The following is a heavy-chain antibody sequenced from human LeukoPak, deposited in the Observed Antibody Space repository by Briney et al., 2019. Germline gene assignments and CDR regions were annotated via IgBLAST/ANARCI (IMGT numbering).Heavy chain of an antibody. V-gene: IGHV4-30-4*01. D-gene: IGHD2-21*01. Sequence: SQTLSLTCTVSGGSISSGDYYWSWIRQPPGKGLEWIGYIYYSGSTYYNPSLKSRVTISVDTSKNQFSPKLSSVTAADTAVYYCARIPRPNYYYYYGMDVWGQGTTVTVSS. CDR2: IYYSGST. CDR3: ARIPRPNYYYYYGMDV. J-gene: IGHJ6*02. CDR1: GGSISSGDYY.